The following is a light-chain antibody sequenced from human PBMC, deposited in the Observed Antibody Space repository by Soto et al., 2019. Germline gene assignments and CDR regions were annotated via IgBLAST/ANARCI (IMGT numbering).Light chain of an antibody. V-gene: IGLV2-14*03. CDR1: SRDVGGYNY. CDR2: DVS. Sequence: QSVLTQPASVSGSPGQSITISCTGTSRDVGGYNYVSWYQHHPGKAPKLMIYDVSNRPSGVSNRFSGSKSGNTASLTISGLQAEDEADYYCSSYVSSSTPFYVFGAGTKVTVL. J-gene: IGLJ1*01. CDR3: SSYVSSSTPFYV.